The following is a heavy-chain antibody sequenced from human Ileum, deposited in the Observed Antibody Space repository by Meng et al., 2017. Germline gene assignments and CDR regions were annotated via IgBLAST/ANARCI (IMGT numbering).Heavy chain of an antibody. CDR1: GGSFSGYY. V-gene: IGHV4-34*01. D-gene: IGHD6-19*01. J-gene: IGHJ4*02. Sequence: QVQLEPSGAGLLKPSETLALTCAVYGGSFSGYYWSWIRQPPGKGLEWIGEINHSGSTNYNPSLKSRVTISVDTSKNQFSLKLSSVTAADTAVYYCARTSGWFYYWGQGTLVTVSS. CDR3: ARTSGWFYY. CDR2: INHSGST.